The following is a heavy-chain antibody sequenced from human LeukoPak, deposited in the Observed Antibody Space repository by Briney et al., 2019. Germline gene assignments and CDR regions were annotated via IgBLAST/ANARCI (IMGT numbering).Heavy chain of an antibody. CDR3: ARASLGYCSGGSCYFDY. CDR1: GGSFSGYY. Sequence: SETLSLTCAVYGGSFSGYYWSWVRQPPGKGLEWIGEINHSGSTNYNPSLKSRVTISVDTSKNQFSLKLSSVTAADTAVYYCARASLGYCSGGSCYFDYWGQGTLVTVSS. J-gene: IGHJ4*02. D-gene: IGHD2-15*01. CDR2: INHSGST. V-gene: IGHV4-34*01.